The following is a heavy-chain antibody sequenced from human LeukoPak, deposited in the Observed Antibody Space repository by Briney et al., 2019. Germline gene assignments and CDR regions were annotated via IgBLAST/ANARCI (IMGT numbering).Heavy chain of an antibody. CDR3: ARGYGWASYNNFNH. CDR1: GDSMRGYY. J-gene: IGHJ4*02. V-gene: IGHV4-59*01. CDR2: IHYTGTT. Sequence: SETLSLTCTVSGDSMRGYYWSWIRQPPGKGLGWIGDIHYTGTTDYNPSLKSRVTISVGTSKNHFSLKLSSVTAADTAVYYCARGYGWASYNNFNHWGQGILVTVSS. D-gene: IGHD3-10*01.